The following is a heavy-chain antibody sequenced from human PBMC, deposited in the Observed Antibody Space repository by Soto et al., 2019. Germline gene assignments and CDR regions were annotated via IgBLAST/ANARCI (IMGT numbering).Heavy chain of an antibody. CDR2: ISAYNGNA. V-gene: IGHV1-18*01. D-gene: IGHD3-16*02. CDR3: ARIYDYVWGSYRYTLFDY. Sequence: QVQLVQSGAEVKKPGASVKVSCKASGYTFTSYGISWVRQAPGQGLEWMGWISAYNGNANYAQKLQGRVTMTTDTSTSTAYMELRSLRSDDTAVYYCARIYDYVWGSYRYTLFDYWGQGTLVTVSS. J-gene: IGHJ4*02. CDR1: GYTFTSYG.